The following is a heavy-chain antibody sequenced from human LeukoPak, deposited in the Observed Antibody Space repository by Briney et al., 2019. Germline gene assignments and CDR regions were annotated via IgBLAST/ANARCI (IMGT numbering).Heavy chain of an antibody. CDR3: ARRRSITMIVAPNNWFDP. J-gene: IGHJ5*02. CDR2: IKQDGSEK. CDR1: GSTFSSYW. D-gene: IGHD3-22*01. Sequence: GGSLRLSCAASGSTFSSYWMSWVRQAPGKGLEWVANIKQDGSEKYYVDSVKGRFTISRDNAKNSLYLQMNSLRAEDTAVYYCARRRSITMIVAPNNWFDPWGQGTLVTVSS. V-gene: IGHV3-7*01.